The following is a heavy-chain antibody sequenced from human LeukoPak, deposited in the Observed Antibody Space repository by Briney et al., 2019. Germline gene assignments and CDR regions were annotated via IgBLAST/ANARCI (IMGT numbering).Heavy chain of an antibody. J-gene: IGHJ5*02. D-gene: IGHD2-2*01. CDR2: INPNSGDT. CDR3: ARVQYQLLFEGNWFDP. V-gene: IGHV1-2*02. Sequence: ASVKVSCKASEYTFTGYYIHWLRQAPGQGREWMGWINPNSGDTHYAQKFQGRVTMTRDTSISTAYMDLNSLISDDTAVYYCARVQYQLLFEGNWFDPWGQGTLVTVSS. CDR1: EYTFTGYY.